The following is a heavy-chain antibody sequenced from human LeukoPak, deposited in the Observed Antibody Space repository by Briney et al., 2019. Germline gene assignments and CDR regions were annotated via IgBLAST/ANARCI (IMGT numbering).Heavy chain of an antibody. Sequence: SETLSLTCTVSGYSISSGYYWGWIRQPPGKGLEWIGSIYHSGSTYYNPSLKSRVTISVDTSKNQFSLKLSSVTAADTAVYYCARGLYAIRKMATSLLDYWGQGTLVTVSS. V-gene: IGHV4-38-2*02. J-gene: IGHJ4*02. D-gene: IGHD5-24*01. CDR1: GYSISSGYY. CDR3: ARGLYAIRKMATSLLDY. CDR2: IYHSGST.